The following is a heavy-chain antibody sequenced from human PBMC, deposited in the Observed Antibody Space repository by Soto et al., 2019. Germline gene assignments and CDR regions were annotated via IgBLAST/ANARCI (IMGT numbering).Heavy chain of an antibody. CDR3: AKVVEYSSGRGYFDY. CDR2: ISYDGSNK. D-gene: IGHD6-19*01. J-gene: IGHJ4*02. CDR1: GFTFSSYG. V-gene: IGHV3-30*18. Sequence: PGGALRLSCAASGFTFSSYGMHWVRQAPGKGLECVAVISYDGSNKYYADSVKGRFTISRDNSKNTLYLQMNSLRAEDTAVYYCAKVVEYSSGRGYFDYWGQGTLVTVYS.